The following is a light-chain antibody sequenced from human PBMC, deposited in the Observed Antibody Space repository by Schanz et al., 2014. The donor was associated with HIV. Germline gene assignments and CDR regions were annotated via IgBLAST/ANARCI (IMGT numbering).Light chain of an antibody. Sequence: QSALTQPASVSGSLGQSITISCSGTSDNIGGYAYVSWYQHHPDKPPKLIIFDVSNRPSGVSNRFSGSKSGNTASLTISGLQPEDEADYYCLSYTSSQTRLFGGGTKLPVL. CDR1: SDNIGGYAY. CDR2: DVS. V-gene: IGLV2-14*03. CDR3: LSYTSSQTRL. J-gene: IGLJ2*01.